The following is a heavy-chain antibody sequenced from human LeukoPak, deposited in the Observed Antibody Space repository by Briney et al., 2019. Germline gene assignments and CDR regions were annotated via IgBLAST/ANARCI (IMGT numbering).Heavy chain of an antibody. Sequence: RGSLRLSCVASGFTFSDSWMSWVRQAPGKGLEWVADIKKDGSEKDYVDSVKGRFTISRDNAKNSLYLQMDSLRAEDTAVYYCATYTNWVAGDVWGQGTTVSVSS. J-gene: IGHJ6*02. CDR3: ATYTNWVAGDV. V-gene: IGHV3-7*01. D-gene: IGHD7-27*01. CDR1: GFTFSDSW. CDR2: IKKDGSEK.